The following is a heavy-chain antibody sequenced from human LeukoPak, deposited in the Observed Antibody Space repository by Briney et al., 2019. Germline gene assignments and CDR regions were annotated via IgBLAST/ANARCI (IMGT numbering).Heavy chain of an antibody. Sequence: SETLSLTCTVSGYSISSGYYWGWIRQPPGKGLEWIGSIYHSGNTYYNPSLKSRVTISVDTSKNQFSLKLSSVTAADTAVYYCARDNYGDYGWFDPWGQGTLVTVSS. D-gene: IGHD4-17*01. CDR3: ARDNYGDYGWFDP. V-gene: IGHV4-38-2*02. CDR2: IYHSGNT. CDR1: GYSISSGYY. J-gene: IGHJ5*02.